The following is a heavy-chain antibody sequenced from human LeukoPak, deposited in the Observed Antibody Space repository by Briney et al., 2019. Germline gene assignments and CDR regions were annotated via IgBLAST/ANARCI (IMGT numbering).Heavy chain of an antibody. Sequence: PGGSLRLSCAASGFTFSSYSMNWVRQAPGKGLEWVSSINSSSSYIYYADSVKGRFTISSDNAKKSLYLQMNSPRAEDTAVYYCARVGCSSTSCPKYFQHWGQGTLVTVSS. CDR2: INSSSSYI. CDR3: ARVGCSSTSCPKYFQH. V-gene: IGHV3-21*01. D-gene: IGHD2-2*01. J-gene: IGHJ1*01. CDR1: GFTFSSYS.